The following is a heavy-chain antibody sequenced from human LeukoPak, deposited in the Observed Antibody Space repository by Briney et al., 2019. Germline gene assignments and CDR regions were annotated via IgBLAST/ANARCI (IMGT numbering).Heavy chain of an antibody. CDR3: ARRLGSGSYYPAPYYYYYYMDV. CDR2: IYYSGST. D-gene: IGHD3-10*01. CDR1: GGSISGYY. V-gene: IGHV4-59*01. J-gene: IGHJ6*03. Sequence: SETLSPTCTVSGGSISGYYWSWIRQPPGKGLEWIGYIYYSGSTSYNPSLKSRVTISVDTSKNQFSLKLSSVTAADTAVYYCARRLGSGSYYPAPYYYYYYMDVWGKGTTVTVSS.